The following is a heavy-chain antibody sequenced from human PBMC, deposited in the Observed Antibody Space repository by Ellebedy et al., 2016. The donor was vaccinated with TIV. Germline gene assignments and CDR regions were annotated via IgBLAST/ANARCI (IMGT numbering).Heavy chain of an antibody. V-gene: IGHV5-51*06. D-gene: IGHD2-21*02. J-gene: IGHJ4*02. CDR3: VRITADDVLDY. CDR1: GFRFNNYW. Sequence: PGGSLRLSCKGSGFRFNNYWIGWVRQMPGKGLEWMGVIHPGGTETRYSPSFEGHITISADTSVNTAYLQWSSLRASDTAMYYCVRITADDVLDYWGQGSLVTVSS. CDR2: IHPGGTET.